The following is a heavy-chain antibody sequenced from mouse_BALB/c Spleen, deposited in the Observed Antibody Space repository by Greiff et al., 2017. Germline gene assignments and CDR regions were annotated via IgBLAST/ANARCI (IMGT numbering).Heavy chain of an antibody. J-gene: IGHJ4*01. V-gene: IGHV1-69*02. CDR2: IYPSDSYT. CDR3: TRWKRYDGDYYAMDY. CDR1: GYTFTSYW. Sequence: QVQLQQPGAELVRPGASVKLSCKASGYTFTSYWINWVKQRPGQGLEWIGNIYPSDSYTNYNQKFKDKATLTVDKSSSTAYMQLSSPTSEDSAVYYCTRWKRYDGDYYAMDYWGQGTSVTVSS. D-gene: IGHD2-14*01.